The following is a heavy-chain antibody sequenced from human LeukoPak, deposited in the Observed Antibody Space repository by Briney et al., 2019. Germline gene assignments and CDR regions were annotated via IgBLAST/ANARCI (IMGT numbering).Heavy chain of an antibody. V-gene: IGHV5-51*01. J-gene: IGHJ6*02. CDR3: ARREGTGYYGDRGDYYVMDV. CDR1: GYSFASYW. CDR2: MYPSDSDT. Sequence: GESLKISCKGSGYSFASYWIGWVRQMPGKGLEWMGVMYPSDSDTKYSPSFQGQVTISADKSISTAYLQWSSLKASDTAMYYCARREGTGYYGDRGDYYVMDVWGQGTTVTVSS. D-gene: IGHD3-10*01.